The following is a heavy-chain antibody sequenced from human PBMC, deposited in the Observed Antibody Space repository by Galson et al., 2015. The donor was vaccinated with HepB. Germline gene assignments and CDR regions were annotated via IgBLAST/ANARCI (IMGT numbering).Heavy chain of an antibody. CDR1: GFTFSSYW. V-gene: IGHV3-7*03. J-gene: IGHJ4*02. Sequence: SLRLSCAASGFTFSSYWMSWVRQAPGKGLEWVANIKQDGSEKYYVDSVKGRFTISRDNAKNSLYLQMNSLRAEDTAVYYCAARYCSGGSCYGRNYWGQGTLVTVSS. CDR2: IKQDGSEK. CDR3: AARYCSGGSCYGRNY. D-gene: IGHD2-15*01.